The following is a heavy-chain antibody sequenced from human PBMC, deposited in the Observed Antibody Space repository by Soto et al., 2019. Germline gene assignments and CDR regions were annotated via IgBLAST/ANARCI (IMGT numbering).Heavy chain of an antibody. D-gene: IGHD1-26*01. V-gene: IGHV4-59*01. J-gene: IGHJ5*02. CDR1: GFSISSYY. CDR3: ARVGGSYDGNWFDP. Sequence: SETLSLTCTVSGFSISSYYWSWIRQPPGKGLEWIGYIHSSGTTNYNPSLRSRVTISVDTSKNQFSLKLSPMTAADTAFYYCARVGGSYDGNWFDPWGQGTLVTVSS. CDR2: IHSSGTT.